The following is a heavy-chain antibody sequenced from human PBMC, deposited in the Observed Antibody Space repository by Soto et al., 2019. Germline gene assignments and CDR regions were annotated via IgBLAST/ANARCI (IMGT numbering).Heavy chain of an antibody. D-gene: IGHD5-12*01. CDR1: GYNFTGYY. V-gene: IGHV1-2*04. CDR3: ARGSSYSGYELKN. J-gene: IGHJ4*02. Sequence: QVQLVQSGAEVKKPGASVKVSCKASGYNFTGYYMHWVRQAPGQGLEWMGWINPNSGGTNYAQKFQGWVTTTRYTSISTAYMELSRLRSDDTAVYYCARGSSYSGYELKNWGQGTLVTVSS. CDR2: INPNSGGT.